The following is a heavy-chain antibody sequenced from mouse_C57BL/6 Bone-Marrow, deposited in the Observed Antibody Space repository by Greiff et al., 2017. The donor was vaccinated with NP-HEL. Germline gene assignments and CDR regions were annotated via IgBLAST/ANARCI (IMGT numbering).Heavy chain of an antibody. CDR2: IYPGSGNT. D-gene: IGHD1-1*01. V-gene: IGHV1-76*01. Sequence: VQLQQSGAELVRPGASVKLSCKASGYTFTDYYINWVKQRPGQGLEWIARIYPGSGNTYYNEKFKGKATLTAEKSSSTAYMQLSSLTSEDSAVYFCARHGSSSYYFDYWGQGTTLTVSS. J-gene: IGHJ2*01. CDR3: ARHGSSSYYFDY. CDR1: GYTFTDYY.